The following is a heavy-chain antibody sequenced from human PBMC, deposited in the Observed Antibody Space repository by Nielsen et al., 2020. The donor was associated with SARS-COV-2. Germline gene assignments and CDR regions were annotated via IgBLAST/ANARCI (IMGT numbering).Heavy chain of an antibody. D-gene: IGHD4-17*01. V-gene: IGHV3-15*01. CDR1: GFTFSDTW. CDR2: IKSKASGGTT. Sequence: GASLRLSCAASGFTFSDTWMSWVRQAPGKGPEWVGRIKSKASGGTTDYAAPVKGRFSISRDDRKGTLDVQMNSLKIEDTAVYYCATDDYGDRDGNAWLMNGHFDAFDIWGQGTLVTVSS. J-gene: IGHJ3*02. CDR3: ATDDYGDRDGNAWLMNGHFDAFDI.